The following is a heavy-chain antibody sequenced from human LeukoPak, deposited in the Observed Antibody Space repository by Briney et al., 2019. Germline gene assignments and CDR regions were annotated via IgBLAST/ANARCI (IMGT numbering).Heavy chain of an antibody. CDR3: AREISHRTYLYYYYMDV. CDR2: IYSGGTT. Sequence: GGSLRLSCAASGFTVSSNYMSWVRQAPGKGLEWVSVIYSGGTTYYVDSVKGRFTISRDTSKNTLYLQINSLRPEDTAVYYCAREISHRTYLYYYYMDVWGKGTTVTVSS. D-gene: IGHD1-7*01. J-gene: IGHJ6*03. CDR1: GFTVSSNY. V-gene: IGHV3-66*02.